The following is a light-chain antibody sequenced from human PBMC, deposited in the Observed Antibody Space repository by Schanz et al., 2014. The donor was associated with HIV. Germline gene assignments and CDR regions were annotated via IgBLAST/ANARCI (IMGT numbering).Light chain of an antibody. J-gene: IGLJ1*01. V-gene: IGLV2-23*02. CDR1: TGDIGSYDL. CDR2: EVA. Sequence: QSALTQPASVSGSPGQSITISCTGTTGDIGSYDLVSWYQQHPGKAPKLLIYEVAKRPSGVSNRFSGSKSGNTASLTISGLQTEDESDYYCCSYAGIFSPLYLFGTGTKLTVL. CDR3: CSYAGIFSPLYL.